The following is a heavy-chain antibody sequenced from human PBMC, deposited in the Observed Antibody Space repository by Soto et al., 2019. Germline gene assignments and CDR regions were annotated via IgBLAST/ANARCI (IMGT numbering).Heavy chain of an antibody. V-gene: IGHV2-70*01. D-gene: IGHD5-18*01. CDR1: GFSLSTSGMC. Sequence: SGPTLVNPTQTLTLTCTFSGFSLSTSGMCVSWIRQPPGKALEWLALIDWDDDKYYSTSLKTRLTISKDTSKNQVVLTMTNMDPVDTATYYCARIFWDTADFLGYYGMDVWGQGTTVTVSS. CDR2: IDWDDDK. CDR3: ARIFWDTADFLGYYGMDV. J-gene: IGHJ6*02.